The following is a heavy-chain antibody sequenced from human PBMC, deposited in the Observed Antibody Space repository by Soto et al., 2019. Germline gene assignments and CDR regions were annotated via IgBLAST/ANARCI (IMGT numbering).Heavy chain of an antibody. Sequence: PETLSLTCTLSGGSVRAPDWWNWVRQSPDKGLEWIAEVHISGHINYNPSLRSRVSVSIDSSKNQFYLNLNSVTAADTAIYYCARVRQGCSANNCYFDPWGQGTQVTVSS. D-gene: IGHD1-1*01. CDR1: GGSVRAPDW. CDR2: VHISGHI. CDR3: ARVRQGCSANNCYFDP. J-gene: IGHJ5*01. V-gene: IGHV4-4*03.